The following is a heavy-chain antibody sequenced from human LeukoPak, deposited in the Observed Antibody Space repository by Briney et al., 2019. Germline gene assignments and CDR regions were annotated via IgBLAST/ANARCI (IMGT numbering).Heavy chain of an antibody. CDR3: AVGYYGSGSYEKLYYFDY. D-gene: IGHD3-10*01. V-gene: IGHV1-69*13. CDR1: GGTFSSYA. CDR2: IIPIFGTA. J-gene: IGHJ4*02. Sequence: ASVKVSCKASGGTFSSYAISWVRQAPGQGLEWMGGIIPIFGTANYAQKFQGRVTITADESTSTAYMELSSLRSDDTAVYYCAVGYYGSGSYEKLYYFDYWGQGTLVTVSS.